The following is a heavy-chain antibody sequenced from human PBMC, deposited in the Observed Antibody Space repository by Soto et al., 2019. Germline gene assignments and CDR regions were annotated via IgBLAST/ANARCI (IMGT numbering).Heavy chain of an antibody. Sequence: ASVKVSCKVSGYTLTELSMHWVRQAPGKGLEWMGGFDPEDGETIYAQKFQGRVTITADESTSTAYMELSSLRSEDTAVYYCARDGVNYYDSGGYPNYFDYWGQGTLVTVSS. CDR3: ARDGVNYYDSGGYPNYFDY. D-gene: IGHD3-22*01. CDR2: FDPEDGET. J-gene: IGHJ4*02. CDR1: GYTLTELS. V-gene: IGHV1-24*01.